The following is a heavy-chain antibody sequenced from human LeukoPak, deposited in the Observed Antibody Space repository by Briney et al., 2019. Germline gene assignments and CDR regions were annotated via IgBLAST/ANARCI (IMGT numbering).Heavy chain of an antibody. J-gene: IGHJ3*01. D-gene: IGHD1-26*01. Sequence: PGGSLRLSCAASGFTFSSYGMHWVRQAPGKGLEWVAVIWYDGSNKYYADSVKGRFTISRDNSKNTLYLQMNSLRAEDTAVYYCAKVMGENTWDMVFDVWGQGTLVTVSS. CDR3: AKVMGENTWDMVFDV. CDR2: IWYDGSNK. CDR1: GFTFSSYG. V-gene: IGHV3-33*06.